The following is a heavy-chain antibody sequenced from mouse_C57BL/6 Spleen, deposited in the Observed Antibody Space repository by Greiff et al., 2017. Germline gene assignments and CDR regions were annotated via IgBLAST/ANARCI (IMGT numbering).Heavy chain of an antibody. Sequence: EVMLVESGGGLVKPGGSLKLSCAASGFTFSSYTMSWVRQTPEKRLEWVATISGGGGNTYYPDSVKGRFTISRDNATSTLYLQMSSLRSEDTALYYCASQGRLKARGFAYWGQGTLVTVSA. D-gene: IGHD1-2*01. CDR1: GFTFSSYT. V-gene: IGHV5-9*01. J-gene: IGHJ3*01. CDR3: ASQGRLKARGFAY. CDR2: ISGGGGNT.